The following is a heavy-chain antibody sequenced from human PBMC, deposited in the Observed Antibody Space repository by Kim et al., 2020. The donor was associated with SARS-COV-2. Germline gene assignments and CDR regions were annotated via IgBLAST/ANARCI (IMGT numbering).Heavy chain of an antibody. CDR2: VTPKSDYI. CDR3: AKDTASCSGGRCGVDV. V-gene: IGHV3-9*01. D-gene: IGHD2-15*01. CDR1: GFSFGGYI. Sequence: GGSLRLSCAASGFSFGGYIMHWVRQVPGKGLEWVSGVTPKSDYIGYADSVRGRFTISRDNARNSLYLQMDSLRPEDTALYYCAKDTASCSGGRCGVDVWG. J-gene: IGHJ6*01.